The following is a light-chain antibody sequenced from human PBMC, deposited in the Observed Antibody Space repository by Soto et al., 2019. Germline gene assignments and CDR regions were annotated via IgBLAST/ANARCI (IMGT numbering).Light chain of an antibody. Sequence: SALTQPASVSGSPGQSITISCTGTSSDVGGYNYVSWYRQHPGKAPKLMIYEVRNRPSGVSNRFSGSKSGNTASLTISGLQAEDEADYYCSSYTRSSTIIFGIGTKVTVL. J-gene: IGLJ1*01. V-gene: IGLV2-14*01. CDR2: EVR. CDR3: SSYTRSSTII. CDR1: SSDVGGYNY.